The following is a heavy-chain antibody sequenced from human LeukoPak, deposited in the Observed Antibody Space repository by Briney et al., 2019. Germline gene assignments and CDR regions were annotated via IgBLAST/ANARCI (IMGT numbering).Heavy chain of an antibody. V-gene: IGHV3-66*01. CDR3: ARGTVTMVDY. Sequence: GGSLRLSCAASGFTVSSNYMSWVRQAPGRGLEWVSVIYSGGSTYYADSVKGRFTISRDNSKNTLFLQMNSLRAGDAAVYYCARGTVTMVDYWGQGTLVTVSS. D-gene: IGHD3-10*01. CDR2: IYSGGST. J-gene: IGHJ4*02. CDR1: GFTVSSNY.